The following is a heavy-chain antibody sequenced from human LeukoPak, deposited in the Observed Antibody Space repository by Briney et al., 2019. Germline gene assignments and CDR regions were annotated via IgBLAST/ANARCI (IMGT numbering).Heavy chain of an antibody. V-gene: IGHV3-33*01. CDR1: GFTFSSYG. J-gene: IGHJ4*02. CDR2: IWYDGSNK. Sequence: PGGSLRLSCAASGFTFSSYGMHWVRQAPGKGLEWVAVIWYDGSNKYYADSVKGRFTISRDNSKNTLYLQMNSLRAEDTAVYYCARGYYYDSSGYYDYWGQGTPVTVSS. CDR3: ARGYYYDSSGYYDY. D-gene: IGHD3-22*01.